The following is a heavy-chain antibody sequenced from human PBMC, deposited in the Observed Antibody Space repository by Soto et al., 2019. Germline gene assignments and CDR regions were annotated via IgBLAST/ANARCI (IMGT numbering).Heavy chain of an antibody. CDR2: IDPTDSDT. Sequence: ESLKISCKGFGYNFMKYWIIWVRQMPGKGLEWMGRIDPTDSDTNYSPSFQGHVTISVDKSITTAFLQWSSLQASHTAIYYCASRSLTLPRSFHDMDVWGQGTTVTVSS. J-gene: IGHJ6*02. CDR3: ASRSLTLPRSFHDMDV. CDR1: GYNFMKYW. V-gene: IGHV5-10-1*01. D-gene: IGHD1-26*01.